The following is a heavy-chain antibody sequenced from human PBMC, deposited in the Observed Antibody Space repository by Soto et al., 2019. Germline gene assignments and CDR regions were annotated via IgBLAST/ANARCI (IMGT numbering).Heavy chain of an antibody. CDR3: ARDGPITGEPPYYYYYMDV. CDR1: GFTFSSYS. Sequence: GGSLRLSCAASGFTFSSYSMNWVRQAPGKGLEWVSYISSSSSTIYYADSVKGRFTISRDNAKNSLYLQMNSLRAEDTAVYYCARDGPITGEPPYYYYYMDVWGKGTTVTVSS. CDR2: ISSSSSTI. V-gene: IGHV3-48*01. D-gene: IGHD7-27*01. J-gene: IGHJ6*03.